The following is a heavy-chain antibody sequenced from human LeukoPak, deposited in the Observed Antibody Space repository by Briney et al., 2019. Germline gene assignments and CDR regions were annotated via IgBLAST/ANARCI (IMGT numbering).Heavy chain of an antibody. CDR3: ARGVEQLVDDAFDI. Sequence: ASVKVSCKASGGTFSSYAISWVRQAPGQGLEWMGGIIPIFGTANYAQKFQGRVTITADESTSTAYMELSSLRSEDTAVYYCARGVEQLVDDAFDIWGQGTMVTVSS. V-gene: IGHV1-69*01. CDR1: GGTFSSYA. D-gene: IGHD6-6*01. CDR2: IIPIFGTA. J-gene: IGHJ3*02.